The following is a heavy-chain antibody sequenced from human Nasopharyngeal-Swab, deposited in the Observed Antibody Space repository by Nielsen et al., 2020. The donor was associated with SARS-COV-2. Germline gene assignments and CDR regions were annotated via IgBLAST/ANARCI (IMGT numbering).Heavy chain of an antibody. CDR1: GYSFTNYW. CDR2: IQPGDSSI. V-gene: IGHV5-51*01. J-gene: IGHJ4*02. CDR3: ARRGDCNGHPCYSDY. Sequence: GEPLKISCKASGYSFTNYWIGWVRQMPGTGLEWMGLIQPGDSSIRYSPSFQGQVTISVDKSLSTTYLQWSNLKASDAATYYCARRGDCNGHPCYSDYWGQGTLVTVSS. D-gene: IGHD2-21*02.